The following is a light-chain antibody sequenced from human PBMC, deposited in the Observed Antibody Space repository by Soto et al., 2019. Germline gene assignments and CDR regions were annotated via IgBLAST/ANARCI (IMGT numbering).Light chain of an antibody. J-gene: IGLJ3*02. CDR2: EVN. Sequence: QSVLTQPASVSGSPGQSITISCTGTSSDVGTYNHVSWYQQHPGKAPQLIIYEVNNRPSGVSNRFSGSKSGNTASLTISGLQAAEEAVYYCSSYSRGSTLGVFGGGTKVTV. V-gene: IGLV2-14*01. CDR3: SSYSRGSTLGV. CDR1: SSDVGTYNH.